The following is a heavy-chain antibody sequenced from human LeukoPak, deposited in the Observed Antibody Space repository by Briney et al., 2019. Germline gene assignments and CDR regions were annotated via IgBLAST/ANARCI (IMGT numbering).Heavy chain of an antibody. CDR3: AKDNRDYYIDY. CDR2: IRNDGKNK. CDR1: GFTFSSYG. Sequence: GGSLRLSCAASGFTFSSYGMHWVRQAPGKGLEWVAFIRNDGKNKYYADFVKGRFTVSRDDSKSTLYLQMNSLRAEDTAVYYCAKDNRDYYIDYWGQGTLVTVSS. D-gene: IGHD3-10*01. J-gene: IGHJ4*02. V-gene: IGHV3-30*02.